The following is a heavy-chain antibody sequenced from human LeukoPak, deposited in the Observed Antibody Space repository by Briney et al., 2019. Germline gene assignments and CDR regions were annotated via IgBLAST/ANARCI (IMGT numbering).Heavy chain of an antibody. Sequence: GGSLRLSCAASGFTFSSYGMHWVRQAPGKGLEWVAVISYDGSNKYYADSVKGRFTISRDNAKSSLYLQMNSLRAEDTALYHCARGSIVVVPAAIEGYYYMDVWGKGTTVTVSS. D-gene: IGHD2-2*01. CDR3: ARGSIVVVPAAIEGYYYMDV. J-gene: IGHJ6*03. CDR1: GFTFSSYG. CDR2: ISYDGSNK. V-gene: IGHV3-30*03.